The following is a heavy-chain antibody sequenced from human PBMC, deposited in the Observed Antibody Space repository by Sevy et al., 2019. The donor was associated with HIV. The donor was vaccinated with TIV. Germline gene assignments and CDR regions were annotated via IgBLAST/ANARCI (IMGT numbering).Heavy chain of an antibody. J-gene: IGHJ4*02. CDR2: INANTGKP. CDR3: AKGRPGSGYAGAAAGD. V-gene: IGHV7-4-1*02. D-gene: IGHD5-12*01. Sequence: ASVKVSCEASGYRFTSYAMNWVRQAPGQGLEWMGWINANTGKPTYAQGFTGRFVFSLDTSVNTEYLQISSLKAEDTAVYYCAKGRPGSGYAGAAAGDWGQGTRVTVSS. CDR1: GYRFTSYA.